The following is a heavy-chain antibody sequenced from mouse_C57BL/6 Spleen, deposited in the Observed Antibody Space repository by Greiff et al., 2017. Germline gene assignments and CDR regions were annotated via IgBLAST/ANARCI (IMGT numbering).Heavy chain of an antibody. CDR3: TGPTA. CDR2: IRLKSDNYAT. D-gene: IGHD1-2*01. CDR1: GFTFSNYW. V-gene: IGHV6-3*01. J-gene: IGHJ3*01. Sequence: EVKLVESGGGLVQPGGSMKLSCVASGFTFSNYWMNWVRQSTEKGLEWVAQIRLKSDNYATHYAESVNGRFTISRDDSNSSVYLQMNNLRAEDTGIYYCTGPTAWGQGTLVTVSA.